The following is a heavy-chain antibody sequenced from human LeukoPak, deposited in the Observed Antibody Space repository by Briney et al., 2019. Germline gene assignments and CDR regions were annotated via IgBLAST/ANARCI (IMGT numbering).Heavy chain of an antibody. CDR2: ISGSGGST. CDR3: AKDQWWEPTH. V-gene: IGHV3-23*01. J-gene: IGHJ4*02. D-gene: IGHD1-26*01. CDR1: GFTFSRYA. Sequence: GVSLRLSCAASGFTFSRYAMSWVRQAPGKGLEWVSGISGSGGSTYYADSVKGRVTISRDNSKNTLYLQMTSLRAEDTAVYYCAKDQWWEPTHWGQGTLVTVSS.